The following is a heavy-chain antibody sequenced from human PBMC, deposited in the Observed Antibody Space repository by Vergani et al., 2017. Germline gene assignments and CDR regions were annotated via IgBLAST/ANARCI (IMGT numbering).Heavy chain of an antibody. CDR3: ASSYGSGSYRYFDY. D-gene: IGHD3-10*01. Sequence: EVQLVESGGGLVQPGRSLRLSCAASGFTFSSYSMNWVRQAPGKGLEWVSCISESTRYIYYADSVKGRFTISRDNAKNSVYLQMNSLRAEDTAVYYCASSYGSGSYRYFDYWGQGTLVTVSS. CDR2: ISESTRYI. J-gene: IGHJ4*02. V-gene: IGHV3-21*01. CDR1: GFTFSSYS.